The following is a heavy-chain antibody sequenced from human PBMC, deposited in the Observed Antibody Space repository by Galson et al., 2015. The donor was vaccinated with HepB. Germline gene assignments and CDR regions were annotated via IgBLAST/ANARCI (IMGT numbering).Heavy chain of an antibody. D-gene: IGHD6-25*01. CDR2: ISVSGSII. V-gene: IGHV3-11*01. CDR1: GFTFSDYY. CDR3: SRAALGWFDP. Sequence: SLRLSCAASGFTFSDYYMSGIRQAPGKGLEWVSPISVSGSIINYGYSVKGRFTISRANAKNSPYLQMNSLRAEDTAVDYCSRAALGWFDPWGQGTLVTVSS. J-gene: IGHJ5*02.